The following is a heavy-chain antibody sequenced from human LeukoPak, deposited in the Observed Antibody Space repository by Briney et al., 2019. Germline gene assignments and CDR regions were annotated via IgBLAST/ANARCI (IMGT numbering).Heavy chain of an antibody. Sequence: PGGSLRLSCVASGFTLRSYSMNWVRQAPGKGLEWVSYVSTSSYYIYHADSVKGRFTISRDDAKNPLYLQMNSLRAEDTAIYYCARDASGSSTGLIDSWGQGTLVTVSS. CDR1: GFTLRSYS. CDR3: ARDASGSSTGLIDS. V-gene: IGHV3-21*01. D-gene: IGHD1-26*01. CDR2: VSTSSYYI. J-gene: IGHJ4*02.